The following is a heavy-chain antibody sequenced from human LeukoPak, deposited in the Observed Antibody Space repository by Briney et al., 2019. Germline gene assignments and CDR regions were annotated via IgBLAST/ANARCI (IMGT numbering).Heavy chain of an antibody. CDR3: ERDSFRYQRPPGVVNKYYSYYVDV. CDR2: IKQDGSEK. V-gene: IGHV3-7*01. J-gene: IGHJ6*03. Sequence: GGSLRLSCAASGFTFSSYWMSWVRQAPGQGLEWVANIKQDGSEKYYVDSVKGRFTISRDNAKNSLYLQMNSLRGEDTAVHYCERDSFRYQRPPGVVNKYYSYYVDVWGKGTTVTVSS. CDR1: GFTFSSYW. D-gene: IGHD3-3*01.